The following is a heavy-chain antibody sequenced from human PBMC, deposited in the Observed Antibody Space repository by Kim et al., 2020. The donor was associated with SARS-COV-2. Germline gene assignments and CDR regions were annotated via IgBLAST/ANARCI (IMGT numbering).Heavy chain of an antibody. CDR1: GFTVSSNY. CDR2: IYSGGST. D-gene: IGHD3-10*01. Sequence: GGSLRLSCAVSGFTVSSNYMSWVRQAPGKGLEWVSHIYSGGSTYYADSVKGRFTIPRDNSKNTLYLQLNSPRGEDTAVYYCARANTYGSGSYDYWCQGT. CDR3: ARANTYGSGSYDY. J-gene: IGHJ4*02. V-gene: IGHV3-53*01.